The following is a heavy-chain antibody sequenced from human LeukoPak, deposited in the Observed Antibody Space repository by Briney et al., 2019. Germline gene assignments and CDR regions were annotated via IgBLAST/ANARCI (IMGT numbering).Heavy chain of an antibody. CDR2: ISSNGGST. V-gene: IGHV3-64D*09. CDR3: VKGGDYYGSGSYGWVDY. Sequence: GGSLRLSCSASGFXFSSHVIHWVRQAPGKGREYVSVISSNGGSTDYADSVKGRFTISRDNSKNTLYLQMSSLRAEDTAVYYCVKGGDYYGSGSYGWVDYWGQGTLVTVSS. CDR1: GFXFSSHV. D-gene: IGHD3-10*01. J-gene: IGHJ4*02.